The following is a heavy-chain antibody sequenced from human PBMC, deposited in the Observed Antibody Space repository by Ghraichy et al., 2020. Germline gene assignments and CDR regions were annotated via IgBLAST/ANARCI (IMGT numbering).Heavy chain of an antibody. J-gene: IGHJ5*02. CDR2: IYYSGST. CDR3: ARHSWGGGMVRGGNWFDP. D-gene: IGHD3-10*01. V-gene: IGHV4-39*01. Sequence: SETLSLTCTVSGGSISSSSYYWGWIRQSPGKGLEWIGSIYYSGSTYYNPSLKSRVTISVDTSKNQFSLKLSSVTAADTAVYYCARHSWGGGMVRGGNWFDPWGQGTLVTVSS. CDR1: GGSISSSSYY.